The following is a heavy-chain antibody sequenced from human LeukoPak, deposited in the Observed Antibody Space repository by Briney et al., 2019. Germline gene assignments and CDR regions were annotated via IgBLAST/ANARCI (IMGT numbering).Heavy chain of an antibody. CDR3: ARGEGVGQLLIDY. D-gene: IGHD2-2*01. J-gene: IGHJ4*02. CDR1: GGSISSYD. CDR2: IYYSGST. V-gene: IGHV4-59*08. Sequence: SSETLSLTCTVSGGSISSYDWSWSRQPPGKGLEWIGCIYYSGSTNYNPSLKSRVTISVDTSKNQFSLNLSSVTDAATAVYYCARGEGVGQLLIDYWGQGTLVTVSS.